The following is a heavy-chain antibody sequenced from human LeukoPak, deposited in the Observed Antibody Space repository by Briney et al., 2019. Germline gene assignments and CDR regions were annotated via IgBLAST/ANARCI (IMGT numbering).Heavy chain of an antibody. CDR2: INTNTGNP. CDR3: ARGPYSSSLPETYFQH. J-gene: IGHJ1*01. CDR1: GYTFTGYY. V-gene: IGHV7-4-1*02. Sequence: ASVKVSCKASGYTFTGYYMHWVRQAPGQGLEWMGWINTNTGNPTYAQGFTGRFVFSLDTSVSTAYLQISSLKAEDTAVYYCARGPYSSSLPETYFQHWGQGTLVTVSS. D-gene: IGHD6-13*01.